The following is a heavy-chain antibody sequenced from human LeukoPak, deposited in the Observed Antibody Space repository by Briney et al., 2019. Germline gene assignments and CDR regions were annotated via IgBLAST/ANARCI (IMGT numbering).Heavy chain of an antibody. Sequence: SQTLSLTCAISGDSVSSNSAAWDWIRQSPSRGLEWLGRTYYRSKWYNNYAVFVKSRITINPDTSKNQFSLQLSFVTPEDTAVYYCARDRYYGSGSYYNVIDYWGQGTLVTVSS. CDR3: ARDRYYGSGSYYNVIDY. V-gene: IGHV6-1*01. CDR1: GDSVSSNSAA. CDR2: TYYRSKWYN. J-gene: IGHJ4*02. D-gene: IGHD3-10*01.